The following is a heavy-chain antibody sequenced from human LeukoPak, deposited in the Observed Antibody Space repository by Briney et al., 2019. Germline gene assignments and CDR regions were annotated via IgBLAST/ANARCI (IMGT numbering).Heavy chain of an antibody. V-gene: IGHV4-59*01. Sequence: SETLSLTCAVYGGSFSGYYWSWIRQPPGKGLEWIGYIYYSGSTNYNPSLKSRVTISVDTSKNQFSLKLSSVTAADTAVYYCARGGYGDYLPLLFFDYWGQGTLVTVSS. CDR1: GGSFSGYY. J-gene: IGHJ4*02. D-gene: IGHD4-17*01. CDR3: ARGGYGDYLPLLFFDY. CDR2: IYYSGST.